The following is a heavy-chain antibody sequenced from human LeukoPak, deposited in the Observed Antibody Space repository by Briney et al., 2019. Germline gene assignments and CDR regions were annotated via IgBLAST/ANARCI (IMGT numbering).Heavy chain of an antibody. J-gene: IGHJ4*02. Sequence: ASVKVSCKASGYTFTSYAMHWVRQAPGQRLEWMGWINAGNGNTKYSQKFQGRVTITRDTSASTAYMELSSLRSEDAAVYYCARGDYYDSSVPYWGQGTLVTVSS. D-gene: IGHD3-22*01. CDR1: GYTFTSYA. CDR2: INAGNGNT. V-gene: IGHV1-3*01. CDR3: ARGDYYDSSVPY.